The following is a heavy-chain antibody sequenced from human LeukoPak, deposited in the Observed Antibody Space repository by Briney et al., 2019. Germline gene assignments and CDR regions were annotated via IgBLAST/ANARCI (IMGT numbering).Heavy chain of an antibody. CDR1: GGSFSSYY. Sequence: SETLSLTCAVYGGSFSSYYWSWIRQPPGKGLEWIGYTYYSGSTNYNPSLKSRVTISVDTSKNQFSLKLSSVTAADTAVYYCARDHYDSSGYSPYWYFDLWGRGTLVTVSS. CDR2: TYYSGST. J-gene: IGHJ2*01. D-gene: IGHD3-22*01. CDR3: ARDHYDSSGYSPYWYFDL. V-gene: IGHV4-59*01.